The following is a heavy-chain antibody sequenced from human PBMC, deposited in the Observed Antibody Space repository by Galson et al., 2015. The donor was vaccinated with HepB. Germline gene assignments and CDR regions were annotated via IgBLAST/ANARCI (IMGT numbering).Heavy chain of an antibody. CDR2: IISLFGSA. J-gene: IGHJ4*02. V-gene: IGHV1-69*13. CDR3: ARQYDTSGYYPY. D-gene: IGHD3-22*01. Sequence: SVKVSCKASGVTFSTYAISWLRQAPGQGLEWIGGIISLFGSANYAQKLQGRVAITADESTSTTYMELSSLRSEDTALYYCARQYDTSGYYPYWGQGTLVTVSS. CDR1: GVTFSTYA.